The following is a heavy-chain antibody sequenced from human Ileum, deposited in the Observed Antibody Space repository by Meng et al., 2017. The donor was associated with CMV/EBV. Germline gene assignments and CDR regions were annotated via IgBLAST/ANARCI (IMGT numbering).Heavy chain of an antibody. CDR1: GDTVSRNIFV. D-gene: IGHD3-9*01. Sequence: QVQLHQLGPGLLKASQTLLLTCAVSGDTVSRNIFVCNWIRQSPSRGLEWLGRTFYKSTYYNDYAVSVKSRIIINADTSNNQLSLQLNSVTPDDTAVYYCATDWDLNYWDQGILVTVSS. CDR3: ATDWDLNY. CDR2: TFYKSTYYN. V-gene: IGHV6-1*01. J-gene: IGHJ4*02.